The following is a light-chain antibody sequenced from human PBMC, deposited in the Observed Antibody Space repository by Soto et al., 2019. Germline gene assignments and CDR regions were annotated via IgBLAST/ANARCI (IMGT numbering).Light chain of an antibody. CDR1: QSTRNN. J-gene: IGKJ2*01. CDR3: QQGDSAPFT. V-gene: IGKV1-39*01. CDR2: AAS. Sequence: DIQMTQSPSSLSASVGDRVTITCRASQSTRNNLNWYQQKPGKAPNLLTYAASSLPSGVPSRFSGSGSGTDFTLTISSLQPEDFATYYCQQGDSAPFTFGQGTKLEIK.